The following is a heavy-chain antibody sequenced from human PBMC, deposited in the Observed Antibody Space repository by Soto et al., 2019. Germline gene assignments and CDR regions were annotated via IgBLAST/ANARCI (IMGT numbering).Heavy chain of an antibody. CDR1: GGSISSSSYY. CDR2: IYYSGST. V-gene: IGHV4-39*02. J-gene: IGHJ5*02. Sequence: SETLSLTCTVSGGSISSSSYYWGWIRQPPGKGLEWIGSIYYSGSTYYNPSLKSRVTISVDTSKNQFSLKLSSVTAADTAVYYCAREEAYCSSTSCYGNWFDPWGQATLVTVSS. D-gene: IGHD2-2*01. CDR3: AREEAYCSSTSCYGNWFDP.